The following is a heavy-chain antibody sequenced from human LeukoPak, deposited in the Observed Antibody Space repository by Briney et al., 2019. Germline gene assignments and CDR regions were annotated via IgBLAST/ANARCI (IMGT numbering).Heavy chain of an antibody. CDR1: GFTFNNAW. Sequence: GGSLRLSCTASGFTFNNAWMSWVRQAPGKGLEWVGRIKSKSEDGTTDYAAPVKGRFTISRDDSKNTLYLQMNSLKIGDTAVYYCATGTSPIDYWGQGTLVTVSS. CDR3: ATGTSPIDY. V-gene: IGHV3-15*01. J-gene: IGHJ4*02. CDR2: IKSKSEDGTT.